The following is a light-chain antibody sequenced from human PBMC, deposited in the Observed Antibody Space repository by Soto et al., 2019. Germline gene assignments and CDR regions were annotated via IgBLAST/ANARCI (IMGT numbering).Light chain of an antibody. CDR1: RQISRSY. Sequence: PGGRAPLWRRLSRQISRSYFAWYQQKPGQAPRLLIYGVSSRASGIPDRFSGSGSGTEFTLTISRLEPEDFAVYYCEQYGSSPRTFGQGTKVDIK. J-gene: IGKJ1*01. CDR3: EQYGSSPRT. CDR2: GVS. V-gene: IGKV3-20*01.